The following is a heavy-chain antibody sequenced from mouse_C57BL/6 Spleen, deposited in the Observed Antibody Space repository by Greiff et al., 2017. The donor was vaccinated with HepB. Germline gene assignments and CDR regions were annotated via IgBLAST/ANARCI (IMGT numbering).Heavy chain of an antibody. CDR2: ILPGSGST. CDR3: ARRSDYDRDWFAY. Sequence: VQLKQSGAELMKPGASVKLSCKATGYTFTGYWIEWVKQRPGHGLEWIGEILPGSGSTNYNEKFKGKATFTADTSSNTAYMQLSSLTTEDSAIYYCARRSDYDRDWFAYWGQGTLVTVSA. V-gene: IGHV1-9*01. J-gene: IGHJ3*01. CDR1: GYTFTGYW. D-gene: IGHD2-4*01.